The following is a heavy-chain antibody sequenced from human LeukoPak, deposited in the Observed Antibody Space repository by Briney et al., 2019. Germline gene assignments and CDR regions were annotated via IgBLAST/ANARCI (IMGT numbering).Heavy chain of an antibody. J-gene: IGHJ6*02. V-gene: IGHV1-69*04. CDR3: AREGSCSGGSCYSHYYGMDV. CDR2: IIPIFGIA. Sequence: SVKVSCKASGGTFSSYAISWVRQAPGQGLEWMGRIIPIFGIANYAQKFQGRVTITADKSTSTAYMELSSLRSEDTAVYYCAREGSCSGGSCYSHYYGMDVWGQGTTVTVSS. CDR1: GGTFSSYA. D-gene: IGHD2-15*01.